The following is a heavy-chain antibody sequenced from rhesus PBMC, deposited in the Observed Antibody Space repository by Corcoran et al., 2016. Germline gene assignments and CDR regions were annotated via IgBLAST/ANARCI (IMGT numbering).Heavy chain of an antibody. CDR2: IYGSGSST. CDR1: GGSISSGY. V-gene: IGHV4-169*01. D-gene: IGHD4-23*01. J-gene: IGHJ2*01. Sequence: QLQLQESGPGLVKPSETLSVTCAVSGGSISSGYGIWIGQAPGKGLECVGYIYGSGSSTNYNPSLKSRVTLSVDTSKNQISLKLRYVTAADTAVYYCARCGIQWFFDLWGPGTPITISS. CDR3: ARCGIQWFFDL.